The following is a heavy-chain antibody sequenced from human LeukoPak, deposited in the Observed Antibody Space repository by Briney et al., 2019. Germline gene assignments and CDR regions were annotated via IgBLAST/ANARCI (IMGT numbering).Heavy chain of an antibody. J-gene: IGHJ4*02. Sequence: GGSLRLSCAASGFIFSHYGMHWVRQAPGKGLEWVAVIQNDASTENFADSVKGRFTISRDDSKNTVFLQMNSLRVEDTAVYYCARELSQIVWGGLDYGGQGTLVSVSS. CDR1: GFIFSHYG. CDR3: ARELSQIVWGGLDY. V-gene: IGHV3-33*05. D-gene: IGHD2-21*01. CDR2: IQNDASTE.